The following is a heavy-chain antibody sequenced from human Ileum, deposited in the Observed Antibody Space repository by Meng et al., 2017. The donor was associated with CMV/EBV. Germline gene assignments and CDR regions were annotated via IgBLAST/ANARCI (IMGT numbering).Heavy chain of an antibody. CDR2: VGGPSGNT. CDR1: GFMFRTAV. D-gene: IGHD3-22*01. Sequence: GGSLRLSCAASGFMFRTAVMSWVRQAPGKGLEWVASVGGPSGNTYVEASVRGRFTISRDTSTNTVDLQMNSLRVDDTAVYYCIRVTVKDYYYNAMEFWGQGTTVTVSS. CDR3: IRVTVKDYYYNAMEF. V-gene: IGHV3-23*01. J-gene: IGHJ6*02.